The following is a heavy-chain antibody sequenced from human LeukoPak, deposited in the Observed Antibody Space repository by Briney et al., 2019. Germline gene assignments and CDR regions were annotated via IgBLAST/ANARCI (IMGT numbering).Heavy chain of an antibody. CDR1: GFSVNTKF. V-gene: IGHV3-53*01. CDR2: IYTGGDT. D-gene: IGHD2-21*01. Sequence: GGSLRLSCVASGFSVNTKFVSWVRQAPGKGLEWVSVIYTGGDTYYSDSVKGRFTISRGNSKNTVFLQMNSLRVEDTAMYYCARVASCDGGTCYYLDYWGQGTLVSVSS. J-gene: IGHJ4*02. CDR3: ARVASCDGGTCYYLDY.